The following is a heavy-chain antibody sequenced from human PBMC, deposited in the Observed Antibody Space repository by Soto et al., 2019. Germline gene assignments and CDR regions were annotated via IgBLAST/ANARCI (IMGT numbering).Heavy chain of an antibody. CDR2: AYYRSKWYN. CDR3: VRLIGNSWLDF. V-gene: IGHV6-1*01. D-gene: IGHD5-12*01. Sequence: SHTLTVTCTISGGSISYITVTWKSIRQSPSRGLEWLGRAYYRSKWYNDYAESVKSRITINPDTSKNQFSLHLNSVTPEDTAVYYCVRLIGNSWLDFWGQGTLVTVSS. CDR1: GGSISYITVT. J-gene: IGHJ5*01.